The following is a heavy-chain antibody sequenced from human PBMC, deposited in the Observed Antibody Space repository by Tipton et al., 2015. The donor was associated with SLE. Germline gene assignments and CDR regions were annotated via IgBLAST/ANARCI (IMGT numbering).Heavy chain of an antibody. CDR3: SRDLVT. V-gene: IGHV4-59*12. CDR2: IYYSGNT. CDR1: GGSISSYY. D-gene: IGHD4-23*01. Sequence: TLSLTCTVSGGSISSYYWSWIRQPPGKGLEWIGYIYYSGNTMYNPSLMSRVTISVDTSKKQFSLKVNSVTAADTAMYYCSRDLVTWGQGTLVTVSS. J-gene: IGHJ4*02.